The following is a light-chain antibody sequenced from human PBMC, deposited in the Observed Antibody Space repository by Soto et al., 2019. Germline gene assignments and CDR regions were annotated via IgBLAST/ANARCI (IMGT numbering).Light chain of an antibody. Sequence: QSVLTQPPSVSAAPGQKVTISCSGSSSNIENDYVSWYQQLPGTAPKLLIYDSDKRPSGIPDRFSGSKSGTSATLGITGLQTGDEADYYCGTWDSSLSAGVFGGGTKLTVL. CDR3: GTWDSSLSAGV. CDR1: SSNIENDY. CDR2: DSD. V-gene: IGLV1-51*01. J-gene: IGLJ3*02.